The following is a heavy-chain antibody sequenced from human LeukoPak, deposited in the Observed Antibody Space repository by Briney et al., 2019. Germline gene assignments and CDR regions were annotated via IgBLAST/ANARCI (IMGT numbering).Heavy chain of an antibody. CDR2: IRSKANSYAT. V-gene: IGHV3-73*01. CDR3: TRNVWYFDL. Sequence: GGSLRLSCAASGFTFSGFAMHWVRQASGKGLEWVGRIRSKANSYATAYGASVKGRFTISRGDSKNTADLQMNSLKTEDTAVYYCTRNVWYFDLWGRGTLVTVSS. CDR1: GFTFSGFA. J-gene: IGHJ2*01.